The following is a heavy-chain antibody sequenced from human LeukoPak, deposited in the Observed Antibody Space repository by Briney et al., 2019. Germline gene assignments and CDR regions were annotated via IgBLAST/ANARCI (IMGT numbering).Heavy chain of an antibody. J-gene: IGHJ3*02. CDR3: ARERNAFDI. CDR1: GFTFSNAW. Sequence: GGSLRLSCAASGFTFSNAWMSWVRQAPGKGLQWVAVISHDGSSKYYADSVKGRFTISRDNSKNTLYLQMNRLTAEDTAVYHCARERNAFDIWGQGTMVIVSS. V-gene: IGHV3-30-3*01. CDR2: ISHDGSSK.